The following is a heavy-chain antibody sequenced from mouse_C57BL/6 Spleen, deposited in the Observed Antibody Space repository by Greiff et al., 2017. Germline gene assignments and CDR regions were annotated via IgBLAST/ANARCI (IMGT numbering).Heavy chain of an antibody. V-gene: IGHV1-39*01. CDR1: GYSFTDYN. CDR3: ARSLYDGYYVWFAY. D-gene: IGHD2-3*01. Sequence: VQLKQSGPELVKPGASVKISCKASGYSFTDYNMNWVKQSNGKSLEWIGVINPNYGTTSYNQKFKGKATLTVDQSSSTAYMQLNSLTSEDSAVDYCARSLYDGYYVWFAYWGQGTLVTVSA. J-gene: IGHJ3*01. CDR2: INPNYGTT.